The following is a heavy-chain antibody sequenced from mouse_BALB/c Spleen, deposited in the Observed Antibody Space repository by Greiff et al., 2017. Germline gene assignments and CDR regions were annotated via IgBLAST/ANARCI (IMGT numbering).Heavy chain of an antibody. CDR2: IDPANGNT. Sequence: VHVKQSGAELVKPGASVKLSCTASGFNIKDTYMHWVKQRPEQGLEWIGRIDPANGNTKYDPKFQGKATITADTSSNTAYLQLSSLTSEDTAVYYCARSDGYYYLYAMDYWGQGTSVTVSS. V-gene: IGHV14-3*02. CDR3: ARSDGYYYLYAMDY. J-gene: IGHJ4*01. D-gene: IGHD2-3*01. CDR1: GFNIKDTY.